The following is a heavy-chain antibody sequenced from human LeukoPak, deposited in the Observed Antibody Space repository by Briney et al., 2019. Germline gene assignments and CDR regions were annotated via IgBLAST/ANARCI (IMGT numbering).Heavy chain of an antibody. Sequence: PGGSLRLSCAASGFTFNTYGMSWVRQAPGKGLEWVSGISGSGGSTYYADSVKGRFTISRDNSKNTLYVQMNSLGAEDTAVYYCAKDRRSWYYYESSGHSGFDIWGQGTKVTVSS. CDR3: AKDRRSWYYYESSGHSGFDI. CDR2: ISGSGGST. V-gene: IGHV3-23*01. J-gene: IGHJ3*02. D-gene: IGHD3-22*01. CDR1: GFTFNTYG.